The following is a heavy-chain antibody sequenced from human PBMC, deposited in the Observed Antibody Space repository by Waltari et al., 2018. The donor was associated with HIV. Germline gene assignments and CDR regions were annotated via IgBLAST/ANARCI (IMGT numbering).Heavy chain of an antibody. Sequence: QVQLQESGPGLVKPSETLSLTCTDSGGSISSYYWSWIRQPPVKGLEWIWYMDYSGSSNCNPSLERWVTISVDTSKNQYSLKLSSVTAADTAGYYCAREPTVTVNYGMDVWGQGTTVTVAS. CDR1: GGSISSYY. CDR2: MDYSGSS. J-gene: IGHJ6*02. V-gene: IGHV4-59*01. D-gene: IGHD4-17*01. CDR3: AREPTVTVNYGMDV.